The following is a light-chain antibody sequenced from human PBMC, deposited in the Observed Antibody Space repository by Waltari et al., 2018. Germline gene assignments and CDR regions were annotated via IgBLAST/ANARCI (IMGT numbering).Light chain of an antibody. V-gene: IGKV1-5*03. CDR3: QQYDSEIT. Sequence: DIQMTQSPSTLSASVGDRVTITCRASQNIIRNLAWYQQKPGRAPKLLIYKASSLESGVPSRFSGSGSGTEFTLTISSLEPDDFATYFCQQYDSEITFGQGTRLEIK. J-gene: IGKJ5*01. CDR2: KAS. CDR1: QNIIRN.